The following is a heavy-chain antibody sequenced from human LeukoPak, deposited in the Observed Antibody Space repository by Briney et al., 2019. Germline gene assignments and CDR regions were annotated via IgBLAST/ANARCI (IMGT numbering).Heavy chain of an antibody. CDR2: IYTSGST. CDR1: GGSISSYY. D-gene: IGHD1-26*01. Sequence: SETLSLTCTVSGGSISSYYWSWIRQPPGKGLEWIGYIYTSGSTNYNPSLKSRVTISVDTSKNQFSLKLSSVTAADTAVYYCASHDPQWELSFDYWGQGTLVTVSS. V-gene: IGHV4-4*09. CDR3: ASHDPQWELSFDY. J-gene: IGHJ4*02.